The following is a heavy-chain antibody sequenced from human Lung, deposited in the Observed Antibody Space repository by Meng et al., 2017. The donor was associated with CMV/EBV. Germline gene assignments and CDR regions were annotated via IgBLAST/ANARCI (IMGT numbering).Heavy chain of an antibody. J-gene: IGHJ4*02. CDR3: ARPIYSSSSFDY. CDR2: IYYSGST. Sequence: GSLRLSXTVSGGSISSSSYYWGWIRQPPGKGLEWIGSIYYSGSTYYNPSLKSRVTISVDTSKNQFSLKLSSVTAADTAVYYCARPIYSSSSFDYWGQGTLVTFSS. D-gene: IGHD6-6*01. CDR1: GGSISSSSYY. V-gene: IGHV4-39*01.